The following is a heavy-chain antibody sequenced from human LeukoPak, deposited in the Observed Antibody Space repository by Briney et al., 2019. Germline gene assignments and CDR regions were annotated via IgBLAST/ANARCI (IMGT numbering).Heavy chain of an antibody. CDR2: ISYDGSNK. V-gene: IGHV3-30*04. D-gene: IGHD5-18*01. Sequence: GGSLRLSCAASGFTFSSYAMHWVRQAPGKGLEWVAVISYDGSNKYYADSVKGRFTISRDNSKNTLYLQMNSLRAEDTAVYYCARSVDTAMVTVDYWGLGTLVTVSS. J-gene: IGHJ4*02. CDR1: GFTFSSYA. CDR3: ARSVDTAMVTVDY.